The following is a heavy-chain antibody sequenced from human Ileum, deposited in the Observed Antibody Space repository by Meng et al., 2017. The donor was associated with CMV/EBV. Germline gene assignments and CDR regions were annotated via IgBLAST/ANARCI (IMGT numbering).Heavy chain of an antibody. CDR3: ASTYYDFWGGYSTSNYYYGMDV. D-gene: IGHD3-3*01. CDR1: GFTFSDYY. V-gene: IGHV3-11*01. Sequence: GESLKISCAASGFTFSDYYMSWIRQAPGKGLEWVSYISSSGSTIYYADSVKGRFTISRDNAKNSLYLQMNSLRAEDTAVYYCASTYYDFWGGYSTSNYYYGMDVWGQGTTVTVSS. CDR2: ISSSGSTI. J-gene: IGHJ6*02.